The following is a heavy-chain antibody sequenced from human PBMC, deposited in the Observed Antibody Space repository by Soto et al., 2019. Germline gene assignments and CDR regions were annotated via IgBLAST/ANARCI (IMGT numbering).Heavy chain of an antibody. D-gene: IGHD2-21*01. J-gene: IGHJ5*02. CDR1: GFTFSTYA. CDR2: ISETADNT. CDR3: VREAGIDVRKHFDP. V-gene: IGHV3-23*01. Sequence: QLLESGGGLVQLGGSLRLSCAASGFTFSTYAISWVRHAPGKGLEWVSAISETADNTYYADSVKGRFTISRDNSRSTLDLQMNSLRVEDTAVYYCVREAGIDVRKHFDPWGQGTLVTVSS.